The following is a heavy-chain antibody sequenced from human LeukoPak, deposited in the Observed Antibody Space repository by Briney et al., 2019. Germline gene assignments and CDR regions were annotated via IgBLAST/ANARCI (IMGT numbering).Heavy chain of an antibody. CDR1: GFTFSSYG. D-gene: IGHD1-26*01. V-gene: IGHV3-30*18. Sequence: GRSLRLSCAASGFTFSSYGMLWVRQAPGKGLEWVAVISYDGSNKYYADSVKGRFTISRDNSKNTLYLQMNSLRAEDTAVYYCAKANSGSYSEFDYWGQGTLVTVSS. J-gene: IGHJ4*02. CDR3: AKANSGSYSEFDY. CDR2: ISYDGSNK.